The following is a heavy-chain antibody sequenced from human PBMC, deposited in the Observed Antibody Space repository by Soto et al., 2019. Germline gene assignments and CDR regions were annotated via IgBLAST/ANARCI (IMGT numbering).Heavy chain of an antibody. CDR1: GGSINKGDYY. J-gene: IGHJ4*02. Sequence: PSETLSLTCSVSGGSINKGDYYWSLIRQPPEKGLEWIGYIYHSGSTYYNPSLKSRVTISIDTSKNQFSLKLSSVTAADRSVYYCARVPDYWGQGTLVTVS. CDR3: ARVPDY. CDR2: IYHSGST. V-gene: IGHV4-30-4*01.